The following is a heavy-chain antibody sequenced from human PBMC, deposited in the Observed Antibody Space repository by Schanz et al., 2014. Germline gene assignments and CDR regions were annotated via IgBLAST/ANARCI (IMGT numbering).Heavy chain of an antibody. CDR3: ARGRVLES. CDR2: LSANGDST. CDR1: GFTFSGYS. V-gene: IGHV3-48*04. Sequence: VQLVESGGGLVKPGGSLRLSCAASGFTFSGYSMNWVRQTPDKGLEWVSGLSANGDSTFYSSSVKGRFTISRDNAKNSLSLQMNSLRPEDTAVYYCARGRVLESWGQGTLVTVSS. J-gene: IGHJ5*02. D-gene: IGHD1-1*01.